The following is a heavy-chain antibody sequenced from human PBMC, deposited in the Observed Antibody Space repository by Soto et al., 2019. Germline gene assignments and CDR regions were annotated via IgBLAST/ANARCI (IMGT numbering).Heavy chain of an antibody. D-gene: IGHD3-9*01. V-gene: IGHV3-33*01. CDR1: GFTFSSYG. J-gene: IGHJ4*02. Sequence: QVQLVESGGGVVQPGRSLRLSCAASGFTFSSYGMHWVRQAPGKGLEWVAVIWYDGSNKYYADSVKGRFTISRDNSKNPLYLQMNSLRAEDTAVYYCARDRGDYDILTGYYLGYWGQGTLVTVSS. CDR3: ARDRGDYDILTGYYLGY. CDR2: IWYDGSNK.